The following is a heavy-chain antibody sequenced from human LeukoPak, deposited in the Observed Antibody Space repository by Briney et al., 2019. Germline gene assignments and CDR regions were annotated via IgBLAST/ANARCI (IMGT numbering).Heavy chain of an antibody. V-gene: IGHV4-59*01. J-gene: IGHJ4*02. CDR1: DDSISNYY. CDR3: ARAKKGLPGFFDY. Sequence: SETLSLTCTVSDDSISNYYWCWIPQHPRKGLEWIVYIFYSGSTNYNPSLKGRLSISVDTYTKQFSLKFTSVADTDTAVYYCARAKKGLPGFFDYWGQGALVTVSS. CDR2: IFYSGST. D-gene: IGHD2-21*02.